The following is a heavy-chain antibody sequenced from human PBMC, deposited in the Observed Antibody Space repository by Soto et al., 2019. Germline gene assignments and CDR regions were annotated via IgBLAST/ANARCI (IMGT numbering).Heavy chain of an antibody. V-gene: IGHV5-51*01. J-gene: IGHJ6*02. CDR1: GYSFTSYW. D-gene: IGHD6-19*01. CDR2: IYPGDSDT. CDR3: ASTAYSSGWYPGAHYYYGMDV. Sequence: GESLKISCKGSGYSFTSYWIGWVLQLPGKSLEWMGIIYPGDSDTRYIPSFQRQVTISADKSISTAYLQWSSLKASDIAMYYCASTAYSSGWYPGAHYYYGMDVWGQGTTVTVSS.